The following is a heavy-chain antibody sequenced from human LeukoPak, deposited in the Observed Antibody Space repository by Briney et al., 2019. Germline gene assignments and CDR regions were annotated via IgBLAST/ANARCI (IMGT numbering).Heavy chain of an antibody. CDR3: ARAAYCGGDCYGWFDP. CDR2: INHSGST. Sequence: SETLSLTCAVYGGSFSGYYWSWIRQPPGKGLEWIGEINHSGSTNYNPSLKSRVTISVDTSKNQFSLKLSSVTAADTAVYYCARAAYCGGDCYGWFDPWSQGTLVTVSS. J-gene: IGHJ5*02. D-gene: IGHD2-21*02. V-gene: IGHV4-34*01. CDR1: GGSFSGYY.